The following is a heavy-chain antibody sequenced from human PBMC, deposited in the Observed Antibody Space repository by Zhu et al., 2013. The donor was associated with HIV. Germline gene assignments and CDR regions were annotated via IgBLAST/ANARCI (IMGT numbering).Heavy chain of an antibody. D-gene: IGHD4-17*01. CDR3: AGITVTSYF. V-gene: IGHV1-46*01. Sequence: QVQLVQSGAEVKKPGASVKVSCEASGYTFTSYYLHWVRQAPGQGLEWMGIIDPSGDSTSYAQKFQGRVTMTRDTSTNTVYMELSSLRFEDTAVYYCAGITVTSYFWGQGTLVTVSS. CDR2: IDPSGDST. CDR1: GYTFTSYY. J-gene: IGHJ4*02.